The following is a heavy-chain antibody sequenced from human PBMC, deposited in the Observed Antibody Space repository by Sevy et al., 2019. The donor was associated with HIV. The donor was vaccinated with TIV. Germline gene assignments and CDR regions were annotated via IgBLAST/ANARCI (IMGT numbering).Heavy chain of an antibody. CDR2: IYYSGST. D-gene: IGHD2-15*01. J-gene: IGHJ5*02. V-gene: IGHV4-59*01. CDR1: GGSISSYY. Sequence: SETLSLTCTVSGGSISSYYWSWIRQPPGKGLEWIGYIYYSGSTNYNPSLKSRVTISVDTSKNQFSLKLSSVTAVDTAVYYCARWSTGWLDPWGQGTLVTVSS. CDR3: ARWSTGWLDP.